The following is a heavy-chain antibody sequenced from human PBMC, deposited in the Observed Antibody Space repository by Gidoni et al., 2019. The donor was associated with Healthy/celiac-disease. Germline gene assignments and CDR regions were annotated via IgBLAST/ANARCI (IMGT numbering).Heavy chain of an antibody. CDR1: GFTVSSNY. CDR2: IYSGGST. V-gene: IGHV3-53*01. J-gene: IGHJ6*02. CDR3: ARDRIAARDGMDV. Sequence: EVQLVESGGGLIQPGGSLRLSCAASGFTVSSNYRIWVRQAPGKGLEWCSGIYSGGSTYYPVSVKGRFTIASDNSKNTLYLQMNSLRAEDTAVYYCARDRIAARDGMDVWGQGTTVTVSS. D-gene: IGHD6-6*01.